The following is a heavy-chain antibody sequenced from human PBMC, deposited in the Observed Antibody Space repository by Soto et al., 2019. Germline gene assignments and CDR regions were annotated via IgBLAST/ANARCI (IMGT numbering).Heavy chain of an antibody. D-gene: IGHD3-16*02. CDR1: GFTFDDYA. CDR2: ISWNSGSI. CDR3: AKDLLQYDYIWGSYRRGGAFDI. V-gene: IGHV3-9*01. J-gene: IGHJ3*02. Sequence: GGSLRLSCAASGFTFDDYAMHWVRQAPGKGLEWVSGISWNSGSIGYADSVKGRFTISRDNAKNSLYLQMNSLRAEDTALYYCAKDLLQYDYIWGSYRRGGAFDIWGQGTMVTVSS.